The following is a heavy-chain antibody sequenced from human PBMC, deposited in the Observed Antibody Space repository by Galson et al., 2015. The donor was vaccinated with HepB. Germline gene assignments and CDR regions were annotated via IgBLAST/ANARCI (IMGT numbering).Heavy chain of an antibody. Sequence: SLRLSCAASGFTFSNYGMHWVRQAPGKGLEWVALISYDGSCKYYEDSVKGRFTISRDQIENTLYLQIDSLRPEDTAVYYCASAKVGTTYFDYWGQGTLVTVSS. CDR3: ASAKVGTTYFDY. CDR1: GFTFSNYG. CDR2: ISYDGSCK. J-gene: IGHJ4*02. D-gene: IGHD1-26*01. V-gene: IGHV3-30*03.